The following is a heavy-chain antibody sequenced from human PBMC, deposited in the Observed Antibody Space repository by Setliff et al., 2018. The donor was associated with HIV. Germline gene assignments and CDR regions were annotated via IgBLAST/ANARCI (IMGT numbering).Heavy chain of an antibody. CDR1: GGTFSSYA. Sequence: SVKVSCKASGGTFSSYAISWVRQAPGQGLEWMGGIIPIFGTANYAQKFQGRATITADESTSTAYMELSSLRSEDTAVYYCARARRSSMVRGTYFDYWGQGTLVTVSS. J-gene: IGHJ4*02. CDR3: ARARRSSMVRGTYFDY. CDR2: IIPIFGTA. D-gene: IGHD3-10*01. V-gene: IGHV1-69*13.